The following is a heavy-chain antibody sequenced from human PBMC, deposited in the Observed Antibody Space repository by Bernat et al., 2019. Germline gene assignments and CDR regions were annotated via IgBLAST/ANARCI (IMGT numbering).Heavy chain of an antibody. D-gene: IGHD5-12*01. Sequence: EVELVESGGGLVQPGGSLRLSCAASGFNFNIYAMHWVRQAPGKGLEFLSSVLGNGAKPQYASSVKGRFTISRDNSKNTLCLQMGSLRPDDTALYYCARDKDGGYAFDYWGQGTLVTVSS. CDR2: VLGNGAKP. CDR1: GFNFNIYA. V-gene: IGHV3-64*01. CDR3: ARDKDGGYAFDY. J-gene: IGHJ4*02.